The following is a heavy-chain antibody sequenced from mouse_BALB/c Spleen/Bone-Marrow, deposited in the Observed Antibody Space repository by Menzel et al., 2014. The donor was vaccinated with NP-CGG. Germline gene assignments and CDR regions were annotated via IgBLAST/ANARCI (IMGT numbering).Heavy chain of an antibody. J-gene: IGHJ4*01. CDR2: INPYNDGT. V-gene: IGHV1-14*01. D-gene: IGHD1-1*01. Sequence: EVKLMESGPELVKPGASVKMSCKASGYTFTSYVMHWVKQKPGQGLEWIGYINPYNDGTKYNEKFKGKATLTSDKSSSTAYMGLSSLTSEESAVYYCARWGIIYYYGSSPYAMDYWGQGTSVTVSS. CDR1: GYTFTSYV. CDR3: ARWGIIYYYGSSPYAMDY.